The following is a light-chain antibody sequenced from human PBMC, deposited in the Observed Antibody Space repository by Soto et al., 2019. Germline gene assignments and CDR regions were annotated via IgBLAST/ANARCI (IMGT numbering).Light chain of an antibody. CDR3: QEHDNWPWT. CDR2: GAS. Sequence: EILMTQSPATLSVSPGERATLSCRASQNINSNLAWYQQKPGQAPRLLMYGASTRATGIPARFSGSGSGTEFTLTITSLQSEDSAVYFCQEHDNWPWTFGQGTQVEIK. CDR1: QNINSN. J-gene: IGKJ1*01. V-gene: IGKV3-15*01.